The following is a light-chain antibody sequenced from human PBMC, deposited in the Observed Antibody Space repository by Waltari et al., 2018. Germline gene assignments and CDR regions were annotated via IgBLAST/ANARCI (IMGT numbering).Light chain of an antibody. Sequence: EIVMTQSPATLSVSPGKRATLSCRASQSISNTLAWYQQKPGQAPRLLVYATSARATGVPARFSDSGSGTEFTLTINSLQSEDFAVYYCQQYSDWPPGTFGPGTKVDIK. CDR2: ATS. CDR1: QSISNT. J-gene: IGKJ3*01. V-gene: IGKV3-15*01. CDR3: QQYSDWPPGT.